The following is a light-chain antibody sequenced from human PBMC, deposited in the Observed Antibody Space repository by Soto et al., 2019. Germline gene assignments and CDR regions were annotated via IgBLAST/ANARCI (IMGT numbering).Light chain of an antibody. Sequence: EIVMTQSPATLYVSPGERATLSCRASQSVSSNLAWYQQKPGQAPRLLIYGASIRATGIPARFSGSGSGTEFTLTISSLQSEDFAVYYCQQYNNWPPTFGGGTKVEIK. J-gene: IGKJ4*01. CDR3: QQYNNWPPT. CDR2: GAS. V-gene: IGKV3D-15*01. CDR1: QSVSSN.